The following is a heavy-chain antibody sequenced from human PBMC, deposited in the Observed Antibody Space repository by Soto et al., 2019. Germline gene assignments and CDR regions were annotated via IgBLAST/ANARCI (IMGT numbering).Heavy chain of an antibody. CDR1: GFTFSSFV. D-gene: IGHD1-20*01. Sequence: EVQLLESGGGLVQPGGSLRLSCAASGFTFSSFVMNWVRQAPGKGLEWVSTISAGADVSHYTDSVKCRFTISRDNSRITMHLQMDSLRVEDAAVYFCVRRAITATTKWGAFDVWGQGTAVTVSS. CDR3: VRRAITATTKWGAFDV. CDR2: ISAGADVS. J-gene: IGHJ3*01. V-gene: IGHV3-23*01.